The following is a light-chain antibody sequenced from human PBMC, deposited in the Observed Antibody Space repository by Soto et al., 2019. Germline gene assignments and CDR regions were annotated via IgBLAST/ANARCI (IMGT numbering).Light chain of an antibody. CDR1: SVDINY. CDR3: SSNAGRDIWV. CDR2: EVT. V-gene: IGLV2-8*01. J-gene: IGLJ3*02. Sequence: QSALTQPPSASGSRGQSVTISCTGTSVDINYVSWFQQHPGKAPKLIICEVTKRPSGVPDRFSGSKSGNTASLTVSGLQDDDEADYYCSSNAGRDIWVFGGGTQLTVL.